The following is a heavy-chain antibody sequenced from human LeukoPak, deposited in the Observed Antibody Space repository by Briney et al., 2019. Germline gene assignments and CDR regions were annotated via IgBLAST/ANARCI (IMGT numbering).Heavy chain of an antibody. CDR3: ARGYGSGSTNWFDP. CDR1: GGSISSGSYY. D-gene: IGHD3-10*01. CDR2: IYTSGST. J-gene: IGHJ5*02. Sequence: SETLSLTCTVSGGSISSGSYYWSWIRQPAGKGLEWIGRIYTSGSTNYNPSLKSRVTISVDTSKDQFSLKLSSVTAADTAVYYCARGYGSGSTNWFDPWGQGTLVTVSS. V-gene: IGHV4-61*02.